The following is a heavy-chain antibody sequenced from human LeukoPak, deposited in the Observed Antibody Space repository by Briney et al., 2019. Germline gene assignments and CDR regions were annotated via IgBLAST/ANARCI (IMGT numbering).Heavy chain of an antibody. D-gene: IGHD4-17*01. CDR2: INPNSGST. CDR3: ARGGNYGDYFDY. V-gene: IGHV1-2*02. Sequence: EASVKVSCKASGYTFTGYYMHWVRQAPGQGLEWMGWINPNSGSTNYAQKFQGRVTMTRDTSISTAFMDLSRLRSDDTAVYYCARGGNYGDYFDYWGQGTLVTVSS. J-gene: IGHJ4*02. CDR1: GYTFTGYY.